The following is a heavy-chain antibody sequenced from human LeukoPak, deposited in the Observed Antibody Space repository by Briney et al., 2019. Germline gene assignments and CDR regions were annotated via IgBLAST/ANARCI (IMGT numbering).Heavy chain of an antibody. CDR1: GGTFNSYA. CDR2: IIPRLGTT. J-gene: IGHJ4*02. Sequence: SVKVSCKASGGTFNSYAINWVRQAPGLGLEWMGGIIPRLGTTKYIEKFQGRITITTDESTTTAYMELTSLRSEDTAVYYCAADGTDWGQGTLVTVSS. CDR3: AADGTD. V-gene: IGHV1-69*05.